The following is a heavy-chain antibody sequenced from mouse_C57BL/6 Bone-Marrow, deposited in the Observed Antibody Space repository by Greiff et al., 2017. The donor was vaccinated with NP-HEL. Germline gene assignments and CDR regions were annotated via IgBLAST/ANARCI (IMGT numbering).Heavy chain of an antibody. V-gene: IGHV1-4*01. J-gene: IGHJ4*01. CDR2: INPSSGYT. CDR1: GYTFTSYT. CDR3: ARSPTPGSSYGYAMDY. D-gene: IGHD1-1*01. Sequence: QVQLQQSGAELARPGASVTMSCKASGYTFTSYTMHWVKQRPGQGLEWIGYINPSSGYTKYNQKFKDKATLTADKSSSTAYMQLSSLTSEDSAVYYCARSPTPGSSYGYAMDYWGQGTSVTVSS.